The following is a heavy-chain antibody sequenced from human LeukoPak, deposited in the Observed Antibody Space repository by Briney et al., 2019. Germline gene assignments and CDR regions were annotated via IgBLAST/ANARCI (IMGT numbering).Heavy chain of an antibody. CDR1: GGSISSSNW. J-gene: IGHJ6*02. V-gene: IGHV4-4*02. CDR2: IYHSGST. Sequence: SGTLSLTCAVSGGSISSSNWWSWVRQPPGKGLEWIGEIYHSGSTNYNPSLKSRVTISVDKSKNQFSLKLSSVTAADTAVYYCARDRDLRYYYYGMDVWGQGTTVTVSS. CDR3: ARDRDLRYYYYGMDV.